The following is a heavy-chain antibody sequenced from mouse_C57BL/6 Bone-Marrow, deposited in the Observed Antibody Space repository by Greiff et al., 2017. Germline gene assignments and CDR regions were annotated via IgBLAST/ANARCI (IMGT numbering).Heavy chain of an antibody. CDR3: AIQLGLRDAMDY. D-gene: IGHD3-1*01. J-gene: IGHJ4*01. V-gene: IGHV1-74*01. Sequence: VQLQQPGAELVKPGASVKVSCKASGYTFTSYWMHWVKQRPGQGLEWIGRIHPSDSDTNYNQKFKGKATLTVDKSSSTAYMQLSSLTSDDSAVYYCAIQLGLRDAMDYWGQGTSVTVSS. CDR1: GYTFTSYW. CDR2: IHPSDSDT.